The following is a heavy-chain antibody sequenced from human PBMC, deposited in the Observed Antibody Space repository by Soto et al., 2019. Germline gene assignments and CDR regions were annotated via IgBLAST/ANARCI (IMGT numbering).Heavy chain of an antibody. D-gene: IGHD6-19*01. CDR3: ARWGLPGAVAVTIDY. CDR1: GYSFARYW. Sequence: PGESLTISCTGSGYSFARYWIGWVRQMPGKGLEWMGIIYPGDSDTRYSPSFQGQVTISADKSISTAYLQWSSLKASDTAMYYCARWGLPGAVAVTIDYWGQGTLVTVSS. V-gene: IGHV5-51*01. CDR2: IYPGDSDT. J-gene: IGHJ4*02.